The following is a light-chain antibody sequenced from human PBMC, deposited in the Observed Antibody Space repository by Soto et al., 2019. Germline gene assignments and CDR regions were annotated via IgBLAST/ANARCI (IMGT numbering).Light chain of an antibody. J-gene: IGLJ1*01. CDR2: AVT. CDR3: SSYTYTKSYV. V-gene: IGLV2-14*03. Sequence: QSALTQPASVSGSSGQSITISCTGTSSDVGAYNYVSWYQQHPGKAPKLMISAVTNRPSGVSDRFSGSKSGNTASLTISGLQAEDEADYYCSSYTYTKSYVFGTGTKVT. CDR1: SSDVGAYNY.